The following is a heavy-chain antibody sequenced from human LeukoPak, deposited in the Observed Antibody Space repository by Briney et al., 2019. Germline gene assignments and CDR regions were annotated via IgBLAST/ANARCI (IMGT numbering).Heavy chain of an antibody. V-gene: IGHV4-30-4*08. D-gene: IGHD6-13*01. Sequence: LSETLSLTCTVSGGSISSGDYYWSWIRQPPGKGLEWIGYIYYSGSTYYNPSLKSRVTISVDTSKNQFSLKLSSVTAADTAVYYCASSIAAATYGYWGQGTLVTVSS. CDR1: GGSISSGDYY. J-gene: IGHJ4*02. CDR3: ASSIAAATYGY. CDR2: IYYSGST.